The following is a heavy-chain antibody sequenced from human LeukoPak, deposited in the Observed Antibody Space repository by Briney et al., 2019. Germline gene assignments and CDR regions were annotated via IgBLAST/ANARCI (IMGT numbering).Heavy chain of an antibody. CDR3: AREAGYYGSGFGPYYYYGMDV. CDR1: GFMFSSYS. D-gene: IGHD3-10*01. V-gene: IGHV3-21*01. J-gene: IGHJ6*02. Sequence: GGSLRLSCAASGFMFSSYSLNWVRQAPGKGLEWVSFISSSSTYIYYADSVKGRFTISRDNAKNSLYLQMNSLRVEDTAVYYCAREAGYYGSGFGPYYYYGMDVWGQGTTVTVSS. CDR2: ISSSSTYI.